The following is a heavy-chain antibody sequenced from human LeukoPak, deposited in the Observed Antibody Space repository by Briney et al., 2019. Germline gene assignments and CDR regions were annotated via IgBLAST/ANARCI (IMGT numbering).Heavy chain of an antibody. Sequence: SETLSLTCTVSGGSISSGSYYWSWIRQPAGKGLEWIGRIYTSGTTNYNPSLKSRVTISVDTSKNQFSLKLSSVTAADTAVYYCARIHGGNFDYWGQGTLVTVSS. CDR1: GGSISSGSYY. V-gene: IGHV4-61*02. D-gene: IGHD4-23*01. CDR2: IYTSGTT. J-gene: IGHJ4*02. CDR3: ARIHGGNFDY.